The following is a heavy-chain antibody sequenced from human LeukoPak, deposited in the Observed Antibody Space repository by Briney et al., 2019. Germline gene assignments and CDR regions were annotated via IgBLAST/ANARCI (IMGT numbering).Heavy chain of an antibody. Sequence: GGSLRLSCVTSGFRFSNCWMSWVRQTPGKGLEWVANIKEDGSKTYYVDSVKGRFTISRDNAKSSLYLQLNTLRAEDTAIYYCARDKEEGSSSGSVFDIWGQGTMVTVSS. J-gene: IGHJ3*02. CDR2: IKEDGSKT. D-gene: IGHD6-19*01. CDR1: GFRFSNCW. CDR3: ARDKEEGSSSGSVFDI. V-gene: IGHV3-7*01.